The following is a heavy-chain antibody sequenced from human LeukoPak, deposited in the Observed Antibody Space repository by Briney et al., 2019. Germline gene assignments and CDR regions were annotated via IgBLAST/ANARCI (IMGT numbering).Heavy chain of an antibody. CDR3: AKDGIAVAPPRNWFDP. CDR1: GFTFSSYG. D-gene: IGHD6-13*01. Sequence: GGSLRLSCAASGFTFSSYGMHWVRQAPGKGLEWVAVISYDGSNKYYADSVKGRFTISRDSSKNTLYLQMNSLRAEDTAVYYCAKDGIAVAPPRNWFDPWGQGTLVTVSS. CDR2: ISYDGSNK. V-gene: IGHV3-30*18. J-gene: IGHJ5*02.